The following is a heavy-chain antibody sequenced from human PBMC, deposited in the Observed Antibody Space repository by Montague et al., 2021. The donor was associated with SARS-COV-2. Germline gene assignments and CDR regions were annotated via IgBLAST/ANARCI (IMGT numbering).Heavy chain of an antibody. V-gene: IGHV3-33*01. Sequence: SLRLSCAASGFTFSSYGMHWVRQAPGKGLEWVAVIWYDGSNKYYADSVKGRFTISRDNSKNTLYLQMNSLRAEDTAVYYCARGLAVAWRVYFQHWGQGTLVTVSS. D-gene: IGHD6-19*01. CDR3: ARGLAVAWRVYFQH. J-gene: IGHJ1*01. CDR2: IWYDGSNK. CDR1: GFTFSSYG.